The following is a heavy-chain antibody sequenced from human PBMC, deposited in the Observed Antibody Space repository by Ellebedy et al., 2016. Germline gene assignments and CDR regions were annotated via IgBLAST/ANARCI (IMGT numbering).Heavy chain of an antibody. CDR3: ARKIGGRGYAL. Sequence: GGSLRLSRAASGFTVSDNFMSWVRQAPGKGLEWVSVIYSGGSTYYADSVKGRFTISRDNSKNTLYLQMNSLRGDDTAVYDCARKIGGRGYALWGQGALVTVSS. V-gene: IGHV3-53*01. CDR2: IYSGGST. CDR1: GFTVSDNF. D-gene: IGHD2-2*01. J-gene: IGHJ4*02.